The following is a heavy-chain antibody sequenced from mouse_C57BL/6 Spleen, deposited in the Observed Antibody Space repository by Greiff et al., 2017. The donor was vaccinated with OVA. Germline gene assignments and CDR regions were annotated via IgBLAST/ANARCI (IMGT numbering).Heavy chain of an antibody. CDR2: IYPGSGST. CDR3: ARSSPQYLENYFDY. CDR1: GYTFTSYW. D-gene: IGHD5-1-1*01. Sequence: QVQLQQPGAELVKPGASVKMSCKASGYTFTSYWITWVKQRPGQGLEWIGDIYPGSGSTNYNEKFKSTATMTVDTSSSTAYMQLSSLTSEDSAVYYCARSSPQYLENYFDYWGQGTTLTVSS. J-gene: IGHJ2*01. V-gene: IGHV1-55*01.